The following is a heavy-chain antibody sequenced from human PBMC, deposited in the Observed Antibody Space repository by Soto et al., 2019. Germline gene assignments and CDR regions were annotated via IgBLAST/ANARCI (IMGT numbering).Heavy chain of an antibody. D-gene: IGHD3-22*01. Sequence: QIQLVQSGADVKKPGASVKVSCKASDFTFTTHGIIWVRQAPGQVLEWMGWISAYNGNTKFAQKFQDRVTMTTDTSTTTAYMQLRSLRSDDTAVYYCARDLPEKYFYGSSGYLGEFWGQGTLVTVSS. CDR1: DFTFTTHG. CDR3: ARDLPEKYFYGSSGYLGEF. J-gene: IGHJ4*02. V-gene: IGHV1-18*04. CDR2: ISAYNGNT.